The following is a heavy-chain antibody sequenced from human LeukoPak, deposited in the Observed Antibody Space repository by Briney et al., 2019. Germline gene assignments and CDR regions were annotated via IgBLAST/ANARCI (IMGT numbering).Heavy chain of an antibody. D-gene: IGHD6-13*01. J-gene: IGHJ6*03. V-gene: IGHV1-2*02. CDR3: ARLIPPGIGYYHYHYMDV. CDR2: INPNSGGT. CDR1: GYTFTGYY. Sequence: ASVKVSCKASGYTFTGYYMHWVRQAPGQGLEWMGWINPNSGGTNYAQKFQGRVTMTRDTSISTAYMELSRLRSDDTAVYYCARLIPPGIGYYHYHYMDVWGKGTTVTISS.